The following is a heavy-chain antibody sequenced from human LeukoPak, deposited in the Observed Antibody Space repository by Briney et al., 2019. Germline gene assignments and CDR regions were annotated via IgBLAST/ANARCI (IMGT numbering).Heavy chain of an antibody. CDR2: IKKDGSEK. CDR1: GFTFSDYW. V-gene: IGHV3-7*01. D-gene: IGHD6-13*01. Sequence: GGSLRLSCAASGFTFSDYWMTWVRQAPGKGLERLATIKKDGSEKYYVDSVKGRFTISRGNAKNSLDLQMNSLRAEDTAVYYCARGAWYGISWGQGTLVTVSS. CDR3: ARGAWYGIS. J-gene: IGHJ5*02.